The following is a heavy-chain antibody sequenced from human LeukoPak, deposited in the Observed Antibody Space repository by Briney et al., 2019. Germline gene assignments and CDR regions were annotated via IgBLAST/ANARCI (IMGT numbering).Heavy chain of an antibody. Sequence: ASVKVSCKASGYTFTSYYMHWVRQAPGQGLEWMGIINPSGGSTSYAQKFQGRVTMTRDTSTNTVYMELSSLRSEDRAVYYCARDLGAAAGTFDYWGQGTLVTVSS. J-gene: IGHJ4*02. V-gene: IGHV1-46*03. CDR3: ARDLGAAAGTFDY. CDR2: INPSGGST. D-gene: IGHD6-13*01. CDR1: GYTFTSYY.